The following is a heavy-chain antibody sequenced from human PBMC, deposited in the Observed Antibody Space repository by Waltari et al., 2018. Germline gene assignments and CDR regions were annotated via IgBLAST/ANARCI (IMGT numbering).Heavy chain of an antibody. CDR1: GYSFTSYW. Sequence: EVQLVQSGAEVKKPGESLKISCKGSGYSFTSYWIGWVRQMPGKGLEWMGIIYPGDSDTRYSPSVQGQVTISADKSISTAYLQWSSLKASDTAMYYCARQQTIFGVVTRPDDAFDIWGQGTMVTVSS. V-gene: IGHV5-51*01. CDR2: IYPGDSDT. D-gene: IGHD3-3*01. CDR3: ARQQTIFGVVTRPDDAFDI. J-gene: IGHJ3*02.